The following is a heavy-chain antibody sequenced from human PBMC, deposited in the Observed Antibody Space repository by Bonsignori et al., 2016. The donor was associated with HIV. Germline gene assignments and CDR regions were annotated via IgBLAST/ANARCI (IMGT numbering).Heavy chain of an antibody. CDR1: GDSISSTNTY. D-gene: IGHD4-17*01. Sequence: QVQLQESDPGLVKPSQTLSLTCTVSGDSISSTNTYWSWIRQPAGKGLEWIGYISSSGRTIYHPSFKSRVAISRDTSKNQFSLKLNSVTAADTAVYYCVGDGDVFDFWGQGTKVTVSS. CDR3: VGDGDVFDF. V-gene: IGHV4-61*02. J-gene: IGHJ3*01. CDR2: ISSSGRT.